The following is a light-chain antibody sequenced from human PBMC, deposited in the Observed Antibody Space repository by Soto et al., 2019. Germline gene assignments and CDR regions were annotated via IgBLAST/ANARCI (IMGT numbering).Light chain of an antibody. V-gene: IGKV2-24*01. CDR3: MQATQMPLT. CDR1: QSLEHSDGNTY. J-gene: IGKJ5*01. CDR2: QIS. Sequence: EIVMTQTPLPSPVTQGQPASISCRSSQSLEHSDGNTYLSWLQQRPGQPPRLLIYQISNRLSGVPDRFSGSGAGTDFTLKISRVEVKDVGIYFCMQATQMPLTFGQGTRLEIK.